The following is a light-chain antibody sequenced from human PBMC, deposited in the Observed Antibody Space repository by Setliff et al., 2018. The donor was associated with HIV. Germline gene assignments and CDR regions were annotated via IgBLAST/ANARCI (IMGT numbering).Light chain of an antibody. CDR2: DVS. J-gene: IGLJ1*01. V-gene: IGLV2-14*03. CDR1: SSDIGTYNY. CDR3: SSYTTTSILL. Sequence: SALAQPASVSGSPGQSITISCTGTSSDIGTYNYVSWYQQHPGRAPKLMIYDVSFRPSGVSNRFSGSKSGSTASLTISGLQADDEADYYCSSYTTTSILLFGTGTKVTVL.